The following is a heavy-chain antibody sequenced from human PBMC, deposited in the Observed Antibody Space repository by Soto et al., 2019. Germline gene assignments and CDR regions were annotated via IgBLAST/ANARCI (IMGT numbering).Heavy chain of an antibody. V-gene: IGHV1-69*02. J-gene: IGHJ4*02. D-gene: IGHD5-12*01. CDR1: GGTFSSYT. CDR3: ARGGDDSGYDD. CDR2: IIPILGIA. Sequence: QVQLVQSGAEVKKPGSSVKVSCKASGGTFSSYTISWVRQAPGQGLEWMGRIIPILGIANYAQKFQGRVTITADKSTSTAYMELSSLRSGDTAVYYCARGGDDSGYDDWGQGTLVTVSS.